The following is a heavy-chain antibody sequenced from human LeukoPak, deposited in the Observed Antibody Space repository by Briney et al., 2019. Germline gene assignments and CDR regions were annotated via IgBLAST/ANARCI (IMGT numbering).Heavy chain of an antibody. CDR1: GFTFSSYG. CDR3: AKVGTMVRGVPYYFDY. V-gene: IGHV3-33*06. D-gene: IGHD3-10*01. CDR2: IWYDGSNK. Sequence: PGGSLRLSCAASGFTFSSYGMHWVRQAPGKGLEWVAVIWYDGSNKYYADSVKGRFTISRDNSKNTLYLQMNSLRAEDTAVYYCAKVGTMVRGVPYYFDYWGQGTLVTVSS. J-gene: IGHJ4*02.